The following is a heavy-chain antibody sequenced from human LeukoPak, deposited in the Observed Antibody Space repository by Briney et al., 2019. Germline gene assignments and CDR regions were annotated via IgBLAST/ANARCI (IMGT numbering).Heavy chain of an antibody. Sequence: ASVKVSCKVSGYTLTELSMHWVRQAPGKGLEWMGGFDPEDGETICAQKFQGRVTMTEDTSTDTAYMVLSSLRSEDTAVYYCATRPYYDILTGYSYWGQGTLVTVSS. CDR1: GYTLTELS. CDR2: FDPEDGET. V-gene: IGHV1-24*01. D-gene: IGHD3-9*01. CDR3: ATRPYYDILTGYSY. J-gene: IGHJ4*02.